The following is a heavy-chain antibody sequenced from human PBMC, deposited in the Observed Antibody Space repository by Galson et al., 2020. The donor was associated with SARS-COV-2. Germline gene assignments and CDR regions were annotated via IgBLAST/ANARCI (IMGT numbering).Heavy chain of an antibody. J-gene: IGHJ5*02. CDR1: GGSISSGGYS. CDR3: ARGKAITMVRGVIPWFDP. V-gene: IGHV4-30-2*01. CDR2: IYHSGST. Sequence: SETLSLTCAVSGGSISSGGYSWSWIRQPPGKGLEWIGYIYHSGSTYYNPSLKSRVTISVDRSKNQFSLKLSSVTAADTAVYYCARGKAITMVRGVIPWFDPWGQGTLVTVSS. D-gene: IGHD3-10*01.